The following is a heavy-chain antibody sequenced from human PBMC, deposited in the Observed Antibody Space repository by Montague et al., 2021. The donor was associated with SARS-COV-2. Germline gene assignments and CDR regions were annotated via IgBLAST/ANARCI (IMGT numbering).Heavy chain of an antibody. V-gene: IGHV3-33*01. CDR2: IWYDGSNK. CDR1: GFTFSSYG. Sequence: SLRLSCAASGFTFSSYGMHWVRQAPGKGLEWVAVIWYDGSNKYYADSVKGRFTISRDNSKNMLYLQMNSLRAEDTAVYYCARDRGIEMTGTLYYFDYWGQGTLVTVSS. D-gene: IGHD6-19*01. CDR3: ARDRGIEMTGTLYYFDY. J-gene: IGHJ4*02.